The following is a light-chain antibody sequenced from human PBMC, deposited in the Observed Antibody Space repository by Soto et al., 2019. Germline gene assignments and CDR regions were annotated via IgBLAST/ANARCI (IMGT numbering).Light chain of an antibody. J-gene: IGKJ5*01. V-gene: IGKV2-28*01. CDR2: LGS. CDR3: MQGLQTPPT. CDR1: QSLLDSNGYNV. Sequence: EIVITHTPLSLPVTPGERAAISCRPTQSLLDSNGYNVLDRYMQKPGQSPQLLIYLGSSRSSGVPDRFSGSGSGTDFTLKIDRVEAEDVGTYYCMQGLQTPPTFGQGTRLEIK.